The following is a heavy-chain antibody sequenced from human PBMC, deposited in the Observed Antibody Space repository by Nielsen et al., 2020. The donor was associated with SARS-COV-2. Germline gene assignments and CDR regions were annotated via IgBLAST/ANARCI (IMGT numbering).Heavy chain of an antibody. D-gene: IGHD1-26*01. Sequence: WIRQPPGKGLEWVSAISGSGGSTYYADSVKGRFTISRDNSKNTLYLQMNSLRAEDTAVYYCAKGRGGTYYFDYWGQGTLVTVSS. J-gene: IGHJ4*02. CDR3: AKGRGGTYYFDY. CDR2: ISGSGGST. V-gene: IGHV3-23*01.